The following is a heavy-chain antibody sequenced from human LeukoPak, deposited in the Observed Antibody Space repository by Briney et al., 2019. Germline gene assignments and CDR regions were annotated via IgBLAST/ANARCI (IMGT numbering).Heavy chain of an antibody. CDR2: IYYSGST. CDR1: GGSISSSSYY. D-gene: IGHD1-1*01. CDR3: ARDKVPGDY. J-gene: IGHJ4*02. Sequence: PSETLSLTCTVSGGSISSSSYYWGWIRQPPGKGLEWIGSIYYSGSTYYNPSLKSRVTISIDTSKNQFSLKLSSVTAADTAVYFCARDKVPGDYWGQGTLVTVSS. V-gene: IGHV4-39*07.